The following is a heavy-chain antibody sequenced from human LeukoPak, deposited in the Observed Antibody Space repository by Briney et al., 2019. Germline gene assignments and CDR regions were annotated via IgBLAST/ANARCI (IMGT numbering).Heavy chain of an antibody. J-gene: IGHJ3*02. D-gene: IGHD2-15*01. Sequence: GGSLRLSCAASGFTFDDYAMHWVRQTPGKGLEWVSSISWNSGSIAYADSVKGRFTISRDNSKNTLYLQMNNLRAEDTAVYYCAKRGYCRGGTCFSHDAFDIWGQGTMVTVSS. CDR1: GFTFDDYA. V-gene: IGHV3-9*01. CDR3: AKRGYCRGGTCFSHDAFDI. CDR2: ISWNSGSI.